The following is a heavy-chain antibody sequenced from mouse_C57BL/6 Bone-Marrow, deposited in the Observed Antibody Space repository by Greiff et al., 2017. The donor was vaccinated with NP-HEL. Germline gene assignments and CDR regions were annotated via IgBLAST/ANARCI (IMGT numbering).Heavy chain of an antibody. CDR2: IYPYNGVS. Sequence: VQLQQSGPELVKPGASVKISCKASGYSFTGYYMHWVKQSHGNILDWIGYIYPYNGVSSYNQKFKGKATLTVDESSSTAYMELRSLTSEDSAVYYCARGDPYCYGSSTPYAMDYWGQGTSVTVSS. CDR1: GYSFTGYY. J-gene: IGHJ4*01. V-gene: IGHV1-31*01. D-gene: IGHD1-1*01. CDR3: ARGDPYCYGSSTPYAMDY.